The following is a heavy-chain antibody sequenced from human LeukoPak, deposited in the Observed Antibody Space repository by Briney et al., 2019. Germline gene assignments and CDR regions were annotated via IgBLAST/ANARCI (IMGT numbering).Heavy chain of an antibody. J-gene: IGHJ4*02. CDR3: ARGKKWIRYFDKYYFDY. CDR2: INPTGGST. CDR1: GYTFPSYF. D-gene: IGHD3-9*01. Sequence: ASVTVSCKASGYTFPSYFMHWVRQAPGQGLEWMGIINPTGGSTTYAQKFQGRVTITADESTSTAYMELSSLRSEDTAVYYCARGKKWIRYFDKYYFDYWGQGTLVTVSS. V-gene: IGHV1-46*01.